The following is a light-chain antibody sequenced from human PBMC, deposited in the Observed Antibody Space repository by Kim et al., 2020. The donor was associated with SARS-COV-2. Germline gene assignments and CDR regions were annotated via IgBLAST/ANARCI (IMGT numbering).Light chain of an antibody. V-gene: IGLV3-1*01. Sequence: SYELTQPPSVSVSPGQTASITCSGDKLGDKYACWYQQKPGQSPVLVIYQDSKRHSGIPERFSRSNSGNTATLTISGTQAMDEAHYYCQAWDSSTAVFG. CDR2: QDS. CDR1: KLGDKY. J-gene: IGLJ1*01. CDR3: QAWDSSTAV.